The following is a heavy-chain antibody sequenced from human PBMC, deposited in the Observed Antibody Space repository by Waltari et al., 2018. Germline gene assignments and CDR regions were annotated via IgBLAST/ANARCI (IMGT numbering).Heavy chain of an antibody. CDR3: ARASWDHGSGSYSLDY. J-gene: IGHJ4*02. Sequence: VHLVQSGAEVKQPGASVQVSCKASGYTFTGYDINWVRQATGQWLEWMGWRDPKSENAGYAQKFQGKVTITRDTSISTAYMELSSLRSEDTAVYDCARASWDHGSGSYSLDYWGPGTLVTVSS. CDR1: GYTFTGYD. CDR2: RDPKSENA. D-gene: IGHD3-10*01. V-gene: IGHV1-8*03.